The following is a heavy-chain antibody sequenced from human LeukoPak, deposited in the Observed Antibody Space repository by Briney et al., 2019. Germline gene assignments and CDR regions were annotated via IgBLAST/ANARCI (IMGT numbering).Heavy chain of an antibody. D-gene: IGHD3-22*01. CDR2: IYPGDSDT. Sequence: GESLKISCKISGYKLTNNWIGWVRQMPGKGLEWMGIIYPGDSDTRYSPSFQGQVTISADKSISTAYLQWSSLKASDTAIYYXXXXXXYFDSSGSYYAPKAFDIWGQGTMVTVSS. CDR1: GYKLTNNW. CDR3: XXXXXYFDSSGSYYAPKAFDI. V-gene: IGHV5-51*01. J-gene: IGHJ3*02.